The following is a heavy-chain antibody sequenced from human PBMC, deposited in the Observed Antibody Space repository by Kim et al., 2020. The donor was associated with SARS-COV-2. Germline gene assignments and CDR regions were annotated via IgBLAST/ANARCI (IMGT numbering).Heavy chain of an antibody. CDR2: MSYDGRNK. V-gene: IGHV3-30*18. J-gene: IGHJ4*02. Sequence: GGSLRLSCAASGFSFITYGMHWVRQAPGKGLEWVAVMSYDGRNKYYADSVKGRFTISRDNSKNTLDLQMNSLGAEDTAVYYCAKDWVAYCGGDCYTFDSWGQGTLLTVSS. CDR1: GFSFITYG. CDR3: AKDWVAYCGGDCYTFDS. D-gene: IGHD2-21*02.